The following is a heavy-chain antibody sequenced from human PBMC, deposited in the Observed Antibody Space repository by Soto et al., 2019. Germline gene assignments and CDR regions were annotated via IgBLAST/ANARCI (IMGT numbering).Heavy chain of an antibody. CDR3: ARAPMVRGINVGWFDS. CDR1: GFTVSNNY. J-gene: IGHJ5*01. Sequence: EVQLVESGGGLVQPGGSLTLSCVASGFTVSNNYMSWVRQTPGKGLEWVSMIYSDGTTYYADSVKGRFTISRHNSRNTQYLQMNSLRPEDTAIYYCARAPMVRGINVGWFDSWGQGTLVTVSS. D-gene: IGHD3-10*01. CDR2: IYSDGTT. V-gene: IGHV3-53*04.